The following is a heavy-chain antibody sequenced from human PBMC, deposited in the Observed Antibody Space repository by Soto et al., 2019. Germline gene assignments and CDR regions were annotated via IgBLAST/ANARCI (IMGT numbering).Heavy chain of an antibody. D-gene: IGHD5-18*01. CDR3: ARVVDTAMVPYYFDY. V-gene: IGHV1-18*01. CDR1: GYSFTTFL. J-gene: IGHJ4*02. Sequence: QVHLVQSGADVKNPGASVKVSCKASGYSFTTFLISWVRQAPGQGLGWMGWFSGYNGHTNYAQNPQGRVTMTTDTSTNTAYMELRSLTSDDTAVYYCARVVDTAMVPYYFDYWGQGTLVTVSS. CDR2: FSGYNGHT.